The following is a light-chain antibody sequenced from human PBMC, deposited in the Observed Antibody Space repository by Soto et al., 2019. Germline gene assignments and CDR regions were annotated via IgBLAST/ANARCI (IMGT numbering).Light chain of an antibody. CDR3: QSYDSSLSGHWV. Sequence: QSVLTQPPSVSGAPGQRVTISCTGSSSNIGAGYDVYWYQQLPGTAPKLLIYGNSNRPSGVPDRFSGSKSGTSASLAITGLQAEDEADYYCQSYDSSLSGHWVFGGGTKVTVL. CDR2: GNS. J-gene: IGLJ3*02. CDR1: SSNIGAGYD. V-gene: IGLV1-40*01.